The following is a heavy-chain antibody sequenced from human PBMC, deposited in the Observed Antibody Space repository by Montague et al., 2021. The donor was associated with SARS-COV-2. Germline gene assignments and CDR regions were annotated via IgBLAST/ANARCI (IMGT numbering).Heavy chain of an antibody. CDR2: IYYSGST. CDR1: GGSISSSSYY. D-gene: IGHD1-7*01. CDR3: ARDQGYNWNYNYYYGMDV. V-gene: IGHV4-39*07. Sequence: SETLSLTCTVSGGSISSSSYYWGWIRQPPGKGLEWIGSIYYSGSTYYNPSLKSRVTISVDTPKNQFSLKLSSVTDADTAVYYCARDQGYNWNYNYYYGMDVWGQGTTVTVSS. J-gene: IGHJ6*02.